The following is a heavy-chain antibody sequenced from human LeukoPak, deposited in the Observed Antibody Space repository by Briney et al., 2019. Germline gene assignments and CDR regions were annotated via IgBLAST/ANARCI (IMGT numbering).Heavy chain of an antibody. Sequence: ASVKVSCKASGYTFTGYYMHWARQAPGQGLEWMGWINPNSGCTNYAQKFQGRVTMTTDTSITTAYMELTSLRSDDTAVYYCARDLFYSVSGTYYNVGRVFNYWGQGTLVTVSS. V-gene: IGHV1-2*02. CDR3: ARDLFYSVSGTYYNVGRVFNY. CDR1: GYTFTGYY. J-gene: IGHJ4*02. CDR2: INPNSGCT. D-gene: IGHD3-10*01.